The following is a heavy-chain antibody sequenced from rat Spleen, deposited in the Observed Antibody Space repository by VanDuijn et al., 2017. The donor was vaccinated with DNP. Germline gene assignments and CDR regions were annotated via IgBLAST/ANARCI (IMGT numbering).Heavy chain of an antibody. Sequence: EVQLVESGGGLVQPGRSLKLSCAASGFTFSDYNMAWVRQAPKKGLEWVATISYDGRITYYRDSVKGRFTISRDSAKSTLYLQMDSLRSEDTATYYCAEDYSADNWFAYWGQGTLVTVSS. CDR2: ISYDGRIT. V-gene: IGHV5-7*01. J-gene: IGHJ3*01. CDR1: GFTFSDYN. D-gene: IGHD1-1*01. CDR3: AEDYSADNWFAY.